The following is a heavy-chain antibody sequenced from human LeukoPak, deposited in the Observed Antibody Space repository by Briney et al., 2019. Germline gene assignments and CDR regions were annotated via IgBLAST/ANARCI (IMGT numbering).Heavy chain of an antibody. D-gene: IGHD1-1*01. J-gene: IGHJ4*02. CDR3: ARVVWGTSWYFDY. CDR2: INPKSGGT. CDR1: EYTFTGYH. V-gene: IGHV1-2*02. Sequence: ASVKVSCKASEYTFTGYHMHWVRQAPGQGLEWMGWINPKSGGTKNAQKFQGRVTMTRDTSISTAYMELSRLRSDDTAVYYCARVVWGTSWYFDYWGQGTLVTVSS.